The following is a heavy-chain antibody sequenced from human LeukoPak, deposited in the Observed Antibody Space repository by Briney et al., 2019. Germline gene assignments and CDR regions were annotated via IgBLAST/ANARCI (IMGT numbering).Heavy chain of an antibody. J-gene: IGHJ4*02. CDR1: GGSISTYY. CDR3: ARALEFSSGWLLDC. Sequence: PSETLSLTCSVSGGSISTYYWSWIRQSAGKGLEWIGRIHTSGSTNYNPSLKSRVTMSVDTSKNQFSLKVSSVTAADTGVYYCARALEFSSGWLLDCWGQGSLLTVSS. CDR2: IHTSGST. V-gene: IGHV4-4*07. D-gene: IGHD6-19*01.